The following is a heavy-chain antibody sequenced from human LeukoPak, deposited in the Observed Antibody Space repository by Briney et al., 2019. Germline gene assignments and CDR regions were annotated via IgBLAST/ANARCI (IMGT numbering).Heavy chain of an antibody. CDR2: IDHSGST. Sequence: SETLSLTCAVYGGSFSGYYWSWIRQPPGKGLEWIGEIDHSGSTNYNPSLKSRVTISVDTSKNQFSLKLSSVTAADTAVYYCARVPRGSYFYYYYGMDVWGQGTTVTVSS. V-gene: IGHV4-34*01. J-gene: IGHJ6*02. CDR3: ARVPRGSYFYYYYGMDV. CDR1: GGSFSGYY. D-gene: IGHD1-26*01.